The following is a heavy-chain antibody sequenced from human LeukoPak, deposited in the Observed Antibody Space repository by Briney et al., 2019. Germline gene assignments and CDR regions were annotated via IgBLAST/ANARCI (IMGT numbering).Heavy chain of an antibody. CDR3: ARGNWYGY. V-gene: IGHV3-30*03. CDR1: GFTFSSYG. CDR2: ISYDGSNK. Sequence: GGSLRLSCAASGFTFSSYGVHWVRQAPGKGLEWVAVISYDGSNKYYADSVKGRFTISRDNSKNTLYLQMNSLRAEDTAVYYCARGNWYGYWGQGTLVTVSS. D-gene: IGHD1-1*01. J-gene: IGHJ4*02.